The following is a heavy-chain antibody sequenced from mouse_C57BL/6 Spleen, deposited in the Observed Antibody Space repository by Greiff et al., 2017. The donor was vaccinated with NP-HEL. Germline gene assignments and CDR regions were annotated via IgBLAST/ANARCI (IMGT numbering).Heavy chain of an antibody. CDR3: ARRGPYYSNYVFAY. CDR2: IYPGSGST. V-gene: IGHV1-55*01. Sequence: VQLQQPGAELVKPGASVKMSCKASGYTFPSYWITWVKQRPGQGLEWIGDIYPGSGSTNYNEKFKSKATLTVDTSSSTAYMQLSSLTSDDSAVYYCARRGPYYSNYVFAYWGQGTLVTVSA. D-gene: IGHD2-5*01. J-gene: IGHJ3*01. CDR1: GYTFPSYW.